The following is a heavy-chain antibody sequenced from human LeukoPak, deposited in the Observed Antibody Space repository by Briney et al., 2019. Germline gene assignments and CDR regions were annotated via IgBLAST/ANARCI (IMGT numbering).Heavy chain of an antibody. CDR3: ARALVGAAFDT. CDR1: GFTFNVYA. D-gene: IGHD1-26*01. J-gene: IGHJ4*02. CDR2: ISGSRDSI. Sequence: PGGSLRLSCTAYGFTFNVYAMHWVRQVPGEGPEWISSISGSRDSIFYADSVKGRFTISRDNAKNSLYLDMNSLRVEDTAVYFCARALVGAAFDTWGQGALVTISS. V-gene: IGHV3-21*06.